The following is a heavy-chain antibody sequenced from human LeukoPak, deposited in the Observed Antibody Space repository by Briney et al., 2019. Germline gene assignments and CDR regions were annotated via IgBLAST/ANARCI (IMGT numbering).Heavy chain of an antibody. D-gene: IGHD5-12*01. V-gene: IGHV1-8*01. CDR2: MNPNSGNT. CDR1: GYTFTSYD. Sequence: ASVKVSCKASGYTFTSYDINWVRQAPGQGLEWMGWMNPNSGNTGYAQKFQGRVTMTRNTSISTAYMELSSLRSEDTAVYYCARGPYSGYDLSYYYYYGMDVWGQGTTVTVSS. CDR3: ARGPYSGYDLSYYYYYGMDV. J-gene: IGHJ6*02.